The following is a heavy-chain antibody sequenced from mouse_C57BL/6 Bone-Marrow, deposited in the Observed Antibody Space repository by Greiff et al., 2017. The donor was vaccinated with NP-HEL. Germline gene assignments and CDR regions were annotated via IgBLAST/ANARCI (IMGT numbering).Heavy chain of an antibody. V-gene: IGHV1-61*01. CDR1: GYTFTSYW. D-gene: IGHD1-1*01. CDR3: ARRGYYGSEGFDY. Sequence: QVQLQQSGAELVRPGSSVKLSCKASGYTFTSYWMDWVKQRPGQGLEWIGNIYPSDSETHYNQKFKDKATLTVDKSSSTAYMQLSSLTSEDSAVYYCARRGYYGSEGFDYWGQGTTLTVSS. CDR2: IYPSDSET. J-gene: IGHJ2*01.